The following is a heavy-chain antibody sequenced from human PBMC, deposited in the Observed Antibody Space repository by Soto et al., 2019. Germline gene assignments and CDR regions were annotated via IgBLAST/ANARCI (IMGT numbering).Heavy chain of an antibody. CDR3: AKDCHKWSHYSGMDV. CDR2: ISYDGSNK. J-gene: IGHJ6*02. V-gene: IGHV3-30*18. D-gene: IGHD1-26*01. CDR1: AFTFSSYG. Sequence: GGSLRLSCAASAFTFSSYGMHWVRQAPGRGLEWVAVISYDGSNKYYADSVKGRFTIPRDNSKNTLYLQMNSLRAEDTAVYYCAKDCHKWSHYSGMDVWGQGTTVTVSS.